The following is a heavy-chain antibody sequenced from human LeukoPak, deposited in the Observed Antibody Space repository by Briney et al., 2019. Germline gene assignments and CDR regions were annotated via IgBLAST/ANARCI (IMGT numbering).Heavy chain of an antibody. Sequence: PGETLRLSCAASGFTFSTYGITWVRQAPGKGLEWVSAISGRADLTFYADSVKGRFTISRDNSKNTLYLQMNSLRAEDTAVYYCARGGTTFEHWGQGTLVTVSS. D-gene: IGHD1-1*01. J-gene: IGHJ4*02. CDR1: GFTFSTYG. V-gene: IGHV3-23*01. CDR2: ISGRADLT. CDR3: ARGGTTFEH.